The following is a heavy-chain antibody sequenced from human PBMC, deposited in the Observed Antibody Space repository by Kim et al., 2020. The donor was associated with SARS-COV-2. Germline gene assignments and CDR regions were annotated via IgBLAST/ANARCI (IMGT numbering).Heavy chain of an antibody. CDR1: GGSISSYY. Sequence: SETLSLTCNVSGGSISSYYWSWIRQPPGKGLEWIGYIYYSGSTNYNPSLKSRVTISVDTSKNQFSLKLRSVTAADMAVYYCARGDESSGYYSHWGQGTLVTVSS. V-gene: IGHV4-59*13. CDR2: IYYSGST. J-gene: IGHJ4*02. CDR3: ARGDESSGYYSH. D-gene: IGHD3-22*01.